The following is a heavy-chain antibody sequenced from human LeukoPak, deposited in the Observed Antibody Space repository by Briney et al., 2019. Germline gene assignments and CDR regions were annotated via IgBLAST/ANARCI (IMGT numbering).Heavy chain of an antibody. J-gene: IGHJ6*03. Sequence: PSETLSLTCTVSGGSISSYYWSWIRQPAGKGLEWIGRIYTSGSTNYNPSLKSRVTMSVDTSKNQFSLKLRSVTAADTAVYYCARGYNWGSPTRNFHYLDVWGKGTTVTVSS. CDR1: GGSISSYY. CDR3: ARGYNWGSPTRNFHYLDV. CDR2: IYTSGST. V-gene: IGHV4-4*07. D-gene: IGHD7-27*01.